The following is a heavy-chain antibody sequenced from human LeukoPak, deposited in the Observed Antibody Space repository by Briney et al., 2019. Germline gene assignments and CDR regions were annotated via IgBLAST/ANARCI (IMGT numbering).Heavy chain of an antibody. CDR2: MSPDSGDT. D-gene: IGHD5-18*01. J-gene: IGHJ4*02. CDR3: AREPLSWGYGQRNYFDY. Sequence: GASVKVSCKASGYTFSNYDINWVRQAPGQGLEWMGWMSPDSGDTGYAQKYQARVTMTRDTAISTAYMELHSLRSEDTAVYYCAREPLSWGYGQRNYFDYWGQGTLVTVSS. V-gene: IGHV1-8*01. CDR1: GYTFSNYD.